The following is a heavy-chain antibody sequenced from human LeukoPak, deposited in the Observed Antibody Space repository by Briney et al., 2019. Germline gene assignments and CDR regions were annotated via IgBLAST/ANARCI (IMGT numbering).Heavy chain of an antibody. CDR3: ATDRNAGKYYDF. J-gene: IGHJ4*02. CDR1: GFTFSNYW. CDR2: IKQDGSEK. Sequence: GGSLRLSCTASGFTFSNYWMSWVRQAPGKGLEWVANIKQDGSEKYYVDSVKGRFTVSRDNAKNTLYLQMDSLRAEDTAVYYCATDRNAGKYYDFWGQGTLVTVSS. D-gene: IGHD3-3*01. V-gene: IGHV3-7*01.